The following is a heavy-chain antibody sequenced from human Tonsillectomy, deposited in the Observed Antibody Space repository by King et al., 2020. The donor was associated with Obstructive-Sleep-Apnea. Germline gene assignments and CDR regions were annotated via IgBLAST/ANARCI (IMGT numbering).Heavy chain of an antibody. Sequence: VQLVESGGALVLPGGSLRLSCAASGFILNQYWMTWVRQAPGKGLEWVANINGDGSQQNYADSVKGRFTISRDNGKKSLYLQMDSLRSEDTALYYCARDTSPQDYDNKNYYYYDAFDIWGQGTVVTVSS. D-gene: IGHD3-22*01. V-gene: IGHV3-7*03. J-gene: IGHJ3*02. CDR1: GFILNQYW. CDR3: ARDTSPQDYDNKNYYYYDAFDI. CDR2: INGDGSQQ.